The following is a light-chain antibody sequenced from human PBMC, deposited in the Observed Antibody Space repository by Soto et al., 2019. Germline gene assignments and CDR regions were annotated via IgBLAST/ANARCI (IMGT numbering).Light chain of an antibody. CDR1: QSLLHSNGYNY. CDR3: MQALQTPWT. Sequence: DIVLTQSPLSLPVTPGEPASISCRSSQSLLHSNGYNYLDWYLQKPGQSPQLLIYLGSNRASGVPDRFSGSGSGTDFTLTISGVEAEDVGVYYCMQALQTPWTFGQGTKVEIK. CDR2: LGS. J-gene: IGKJ1*01. V-gene: IGKV2-28*01.